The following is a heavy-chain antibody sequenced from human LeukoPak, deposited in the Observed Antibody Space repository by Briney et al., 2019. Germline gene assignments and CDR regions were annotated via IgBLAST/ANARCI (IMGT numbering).Heavy chain of an antibody. CDR1: GYTFTSYG. Sequence: ASVKVSCKASGYTFTSYGISWVRQAPGQGLEWMGWISAYNGNTNYAQKLQGRVTMTTDTSTSTAYTELRSLRSDDTAVYYCARNKWYSSSWPNWFDPWGQGTLVTVSS. J-gene: IGHJ5*02. CDR2: ISAYNGNT. CDR3: ARNKWYSSSWPNWFDP. D-gene: IGHD6-13*01. V-gene: IGHV1-18*01.